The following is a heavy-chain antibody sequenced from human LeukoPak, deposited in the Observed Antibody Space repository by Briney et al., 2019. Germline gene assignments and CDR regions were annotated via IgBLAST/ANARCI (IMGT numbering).Heavy chain of an antibody. CDR1: GFTFSGFA. Sequence: GGSLRLSCAASGFTFSGFAMSWVRQAPGKGLEWVSHISTSGSAMYYADSVKGRFTISRDNAKVSLYLQMNSLRDEDTAVYYCASSGSYRFDYWGQGTLVTVSS. D-gene: IGHD1-26*01. CDR2: ISTSGSAM. J-gene: IGHJ4*02. V-gene: IGHV3-48*02. CDR3: ASSGSYRFDY.